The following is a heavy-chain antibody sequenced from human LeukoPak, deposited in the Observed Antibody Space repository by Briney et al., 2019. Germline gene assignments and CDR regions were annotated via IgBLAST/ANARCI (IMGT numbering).Heavy chain of an antibody. CDR3: SXXXXEIXGXYPEYFRH. V-gene: IGHV3-74*01. CDR2: IKSDGST. CDR1: GFTFSSYW. J-gene: IGHJ1*01. Sequence: GGSLRLSCAASGFTFSSYWMHWVRQAPGKGLVWVSRIKSDGSTNYADSVKGRFTISRDNAKNTVSLQMNSLRTEDTDGYYWSXXXXEIXGXYPEYFRHWGQGTLVTVSS.